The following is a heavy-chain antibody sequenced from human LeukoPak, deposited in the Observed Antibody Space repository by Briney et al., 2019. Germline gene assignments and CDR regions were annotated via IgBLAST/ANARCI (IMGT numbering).Heavy chain of an antibody. D-gene: IGHD2-15*01. Sequence: GRSLRLSCAASGFTFSSYGMHWVRQAPGKGLEWGAVIWYDGSNKYYADSVKGRFTISRDNSKNTLYLQMNSLRAKDTAVYYCARDYVVVVAASPYYYMDVWGKGTTVTVSS. V-gene: IGHV3-33*01. CDR3: ARDYVVVVAASPYYYMDV. CDR1: GFTFSSYG. CDR2: IWYDGSNK. J-gene: IGHJ6*03.